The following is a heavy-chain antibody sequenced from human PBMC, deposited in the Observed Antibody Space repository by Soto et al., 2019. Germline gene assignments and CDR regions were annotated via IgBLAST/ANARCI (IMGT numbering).Heavy chain of an antibody. CDR1: GDSISGYY. CDR3: ARDDKGVSAAMLY. D-gene: IGHD2-2*01. V-gene: IGHV4-4*07. CDR2: MYTSGIT. Sequence: SETLSLTCTVSGDSISGYYWYWIRQPAGKGLEWIGRMYTSGITNYNPSLKSRVTMSVDTSKNQFSLKLTSVTAADTAVYYCARDDKGVSAAMLYWGQGTLVTV. J-gene: IGHJ4*02.